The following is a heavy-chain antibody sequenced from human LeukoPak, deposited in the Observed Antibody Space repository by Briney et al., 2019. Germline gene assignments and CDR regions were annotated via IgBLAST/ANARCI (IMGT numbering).Heavy chain of an antibody. CDR2: IYYSGST. CDR3: ATGYYYGSGSYHAFDY. J-gene: IGHJ4*02. V-gene: IGHV4-59*01. Sequence: SETLSLTCTVSGGSISSYYWSWIRQPPGKGLEWIGYIYYSGSTNYNPSLKSRVTISVDTSKNQFSLKLSSVTAADTAVYYCATGYYYGSGSYHAFDYWGQGTLVTVSS. D-gene: IGHD3-10*01. CDR1: GGSISSYY.